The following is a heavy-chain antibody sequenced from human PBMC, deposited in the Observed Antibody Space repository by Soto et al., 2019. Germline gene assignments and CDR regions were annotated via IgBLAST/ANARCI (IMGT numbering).Heavy chain of an antibody. CDR3: AAVCGGDYGFTNRSDFDY. CDR1: GYTFTDYY. V-gene: IGHV1-69-2*01. CDR2: VDPEDGET. J-gene: IGHJ4*02. Sequence: EVQLVQSGAEVKKPGATVKISCKVSGYTFTDYYMHWVQQAPGKGLEWMGLVDPEDGETIYAEKFQGRVTITADTSTDTAYMELSSLRSEDTAGYYCAAVCGGDYGFTNRSDFDYWGQGTLVTVSS. D-gene: IGHD2-21*02.